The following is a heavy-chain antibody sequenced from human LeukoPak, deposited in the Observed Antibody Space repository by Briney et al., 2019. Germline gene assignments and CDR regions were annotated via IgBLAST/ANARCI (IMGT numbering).Heavy chain of an antibody. CDR3: ARVGSTWSYFDY. CDR1: GFTFSSYS. CDR2: MSGSSNYI. D-gene: IGHD6-13*01. J-gene: IGHJ4*02. Sequence: GRSLRLSCAASGFTFSSYSMNWVRQAPGKGLEWVSFMSGSSNYIYYADSVKGRFTISRDNAKNSLYLQMNRLRAEDTAVYYCARVGSTWSYFDYWGQGTLVTVSS. V-gene: IGHV3-21*01.